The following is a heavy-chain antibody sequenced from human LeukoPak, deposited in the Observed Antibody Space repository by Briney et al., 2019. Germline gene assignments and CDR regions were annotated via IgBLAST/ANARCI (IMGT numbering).Heavy chain of an antibody. Sequence: PGGSLRLSCAASGFTFSSYWMSWVRQAPGKGLEWVATIKQDGSEKYYVDSVKGRFTISRDNAKNTLYLQMNSLRAEDTAVYYCAKVFLDIVVVPAAMGLVDTPLYWGQGTLVTVSS. J-gene: IGHJ4*02. CDR2: IKQDGSEK. CDR1: GFTFSSYW. CDR3: AKVFLDIVVVPAAMGLVDTPLY. D-gene: IGHD2-2*01. V-gene: IGHV3-7*01.